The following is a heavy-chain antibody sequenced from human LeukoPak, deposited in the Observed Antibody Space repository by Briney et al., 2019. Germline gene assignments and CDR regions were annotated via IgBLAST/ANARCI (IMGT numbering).Heavy chain of an antibody. CDR2: FYYSGST. D-gene: IGHD1-26*01. CDR1: GGSISSSSYN. V-gene: IGHV4-39*01. Sequence: SETLSLTCSVSGGSISSSSYNWGWIRQPPGKGLEWIGSFYYSGSTYYTPSLKSRVTISVDTSKNQFSLKLSSVAAADTAVYYCAITGASGSSFLDYWGQGTLVTVSS. J-gene: IGHJ4*02. CDR3: AITGASGSSFLDY.